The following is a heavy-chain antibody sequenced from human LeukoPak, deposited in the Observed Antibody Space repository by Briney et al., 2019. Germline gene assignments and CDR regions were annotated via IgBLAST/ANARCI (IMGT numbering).Heavy chain of an antibody. CDR3: ARDSAPGIIVATS. Sequence: ASVKVSCKASGYTFTSYGISWVRQAPGQGLEWMGWISAYNGNTNYAQKLQDRVTMTTDTSTSTAYMELRSLRSDDTAAYYCARDSAPGIIVATSWGQGTLVTVSS. J-gene: IGHJ4*02. CDR2: ISAYNGNT. D-gene: IGHD5-12*01. V-gene: IGHV1-18*01. CDR1: GYTFTSYG.